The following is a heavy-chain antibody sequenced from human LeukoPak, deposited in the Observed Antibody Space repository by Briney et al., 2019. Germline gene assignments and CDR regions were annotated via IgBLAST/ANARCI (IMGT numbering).Heavy chain of an antibody. CDR2: IDRDASPT. Sequence: GGSLRLSCVASGFTFSSYWMHWVRQAPGKGLVWASRIDRDASPTNYADSVKGRFTISRDNARNTLYLQMNSLRAEDTAVYYCAGINSEDDSWGQGTLVTVSS. V-gene: IGHV3-74*01. CDR1: GFTFSSYW. CDR3: AGINSEDDS. J-gene: IGHJ5*01. D-gene: IGHD3-10*01.